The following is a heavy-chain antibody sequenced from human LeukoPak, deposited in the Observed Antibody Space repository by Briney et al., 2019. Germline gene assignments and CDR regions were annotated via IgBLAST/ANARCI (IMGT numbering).Heavy chain of an antibody. CDR1: GYSFTTYW. D-gene: IGHD2-2*01. Sequence: GESLKISCKGSGYSFTTYWIGWVRQMPGKGLEWMGIIYPGDSDTRYSPSFQGQVTISADKSISTAYLQWSSLKASDTAMYYCARLVGDCSSSSCFGGTYYYYYMDVWGKGTTVTVSS. V-gene: IGHV5-51*01. CDR2: IYPGDSDT. J-gene: IGHJ6*03. CDR3: ARLVGDCSSSSCFGGTYYYYYMDV.